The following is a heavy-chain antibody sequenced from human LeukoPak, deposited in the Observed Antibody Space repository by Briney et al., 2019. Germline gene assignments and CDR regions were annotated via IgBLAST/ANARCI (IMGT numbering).Heavy chain of an antibody. CDR2: IYYTGSA. Sequence: SETLSLTCTVSGGSVSSRPHFWAWIRQTPGKGLEWIGTIYYTGSANYNPSLKSRVTMSVDTSKAHFSLNLSSVTATDTAVYFCVRLLGGYFAGNTFDIWGQGTVVSVSS. V-gene: IGHV4-39*02. CDR1: GGSVSSRPHF. CDR3: VRLLGGYFAGNTFDI. J-gene: IGHJ3*02. D-gene: IGHD3-9*01.